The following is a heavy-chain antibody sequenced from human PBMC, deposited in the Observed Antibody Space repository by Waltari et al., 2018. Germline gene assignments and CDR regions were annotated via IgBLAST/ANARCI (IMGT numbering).Heavy chain of an antibody. CDR3: ATVLGVAVAGPKGYGV. V-gene: IGHV4-34*01. Sequence: QVQLQQWGAGLLKPSETLSLTCAVYGGSFSGYYWSWIRQPPGKGLEWIGEINHSGSTNYNPSLKSRVTISVDTSKNQFSLKLSSVTAADTAVYYCATVLGVAVAGPKGYGVWGQGTTVTVSS. D-gene: IGHD6-19*01. CDR1: GGSFSGYY. CDR2: INHSGST. J-gene: IGHJ6*02.